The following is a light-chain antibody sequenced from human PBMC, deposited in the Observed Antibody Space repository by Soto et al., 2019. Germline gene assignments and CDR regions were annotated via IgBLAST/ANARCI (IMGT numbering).Light chain of an antibody. J-gene: IGLJ2*01. CDR3: ETWGTGSHVV. CDR1: SGHSIYA. CDR2: LNSDGSH. Sequence: QPVLTQSPSASASLGASVKLTCTLSSGHSIYAIAWHQQQPEKGPRYLMKLNSDGSHSKGDGIPDRFSGSSSRAERYLSISSLLSEDEADYYCETWGTGSHVVFGGGTKLTV. V-gene: IGLV4-69*01.